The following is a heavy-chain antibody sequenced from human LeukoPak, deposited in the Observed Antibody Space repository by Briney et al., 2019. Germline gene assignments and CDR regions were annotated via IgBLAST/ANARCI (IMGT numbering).Heavy chain of an antibody. D-gene: IGHD6-13*01. V-gene: IGHV3-23*01. J-gene: IGHJ4*02. Sequence: PGGSLRLSSAASGFTFSSYAMSWVRQAPGKGLEWVSAISGSGGSTYYADSVKGRFTISRDNSKNTLYLQMNSLRAEDTAVYYCAKDLYRAAAGTALDYWGQGTLVTVSS. CDR3: AKDLYRAAAGTALDY. CDR1: GFTFSSYA. CDR2: ISGSGGST.